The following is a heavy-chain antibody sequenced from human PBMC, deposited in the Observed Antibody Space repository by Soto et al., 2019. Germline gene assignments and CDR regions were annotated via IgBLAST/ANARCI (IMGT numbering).Heavy chain of an antibody. Sequence: QVQLVQSGAEVKKPGASVKVSCKASGYTFTSYGLSWVRQAPGQGLEWMGWISAYNGNTNYAQKLHGRVTMTTDTSTSTAYMELRSLISDDTAVYYCARGSLVPRYFDSYYSYMDVWGKGTTVTVSS. V-gene: IGHV1-18*01. CDR3: ARGSLVPRYFDSYYSYMDV. CDR1: GYTFTSYG. J-gene: IGHJ6*03. D-gene: IGHD3-9*01. CDR2: ISAYNGNT.